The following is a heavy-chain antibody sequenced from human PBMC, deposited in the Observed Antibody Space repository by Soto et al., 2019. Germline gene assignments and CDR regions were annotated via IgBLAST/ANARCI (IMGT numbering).Heavy chain of an antibody. CDR2: IIPMYGTV. J-gene: IGHJ5*02. D-gene: IGHD2-15*01. Sequence: SVKVSCKASGGTFSSHGFSWVRQAPGQGLEWMGGIIPMYGTVDSAQKFEGRVTITADGFTSTVYMELSSVRCEDAAVYYCGSRRHCSGGSCLDWFDRWGQGTLVTVS. CDR1: GGTFSSHG. CDR3: GSRRHCSGGSCLDWFDR. V-gene: IGHV1-69*13.